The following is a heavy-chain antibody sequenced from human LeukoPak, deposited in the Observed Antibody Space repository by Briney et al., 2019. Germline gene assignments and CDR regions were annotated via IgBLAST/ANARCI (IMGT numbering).Heavy chain of an antibody. J-gene: IGHJ5*02. CDR1: GYTFTGYY. Sequence: ASVKVSCRASGYTFTGYYMHWVRQAPGQGLEWMGWINPNSGGTNYAQKFQGRVTMTRDTSISTAYMELSSLRYDDTAVYYCATNILVRDIINWFDPWGQGTLVTVSS. CDR3: ATNILVRDIINWFDP. V-gene: IGHV1-2*02. D-gene: IGHD3-10*01. CDR2: INPNSGGT.